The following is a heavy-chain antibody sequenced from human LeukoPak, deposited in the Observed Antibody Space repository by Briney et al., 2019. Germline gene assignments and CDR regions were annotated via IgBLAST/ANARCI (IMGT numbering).Heavy chain of an antibody. Sequence: PSETLSLTCTVSGGSISSSSYYWGWIRQPPGKGLEWIGSIYYSGSTYYNPSLKSRVTISVDTSKIQFSLKLSSVTAADTAVYYCARRDSGSYYDAFDIWGQGTMVTVSS. CDR1: GGSISSSSYY. J-gene: IGHJ3*02. D-gene: IGHD1-26*01. CDR3: ARRDSGSYYDAFDI. CDR2: IYYSGST. V-gene: IGHV4-39*01.